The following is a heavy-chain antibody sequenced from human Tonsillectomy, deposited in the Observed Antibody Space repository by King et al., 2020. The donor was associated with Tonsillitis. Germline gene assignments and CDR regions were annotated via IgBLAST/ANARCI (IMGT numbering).Heavy chain of an antibody. CDR1: GYSFTSYW. CDR2: IYPGDSDT. D-gene: IGHD6-13*01. Sequence: VQLVESGAEVKKPGESLKISCKGSGYSFTSYWIGWVRQMPGKGLEWMGIIYPGDSDTRYSPSFQGQVTISADKSISTAYLQWSSLKASDTAMYYGAGGTPGYSSSLPFDYWGQGTLVTVSS. CDR3: AGGTPGYSSSLPFDY. J-gene: IGHJ4*02. V-gene: IGHV5-51*03.